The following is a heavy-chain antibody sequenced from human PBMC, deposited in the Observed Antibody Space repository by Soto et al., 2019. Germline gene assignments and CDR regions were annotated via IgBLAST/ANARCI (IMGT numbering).Heavy chain of an antibody. J-gene: IGHJ5*02. D-gene: IGHD3-16*01. CDR2: ISGSGGST. CDR3: AKGRRLGGAPNWFDP. V-gene: IGHV3-23*01. Sequence: EVQLLESGGGLVQPGGSLRLSCAASGFTFSSYAMSWVRQAPGKGLEWVSAISGSGGSTYYADSVKGRFTISRDNSKTTLYLQMNSLRAEDTAVYYCAKGRRLGGAPNWFDPWGQGTLVTVSS. CDR1: GFTFSSYA.